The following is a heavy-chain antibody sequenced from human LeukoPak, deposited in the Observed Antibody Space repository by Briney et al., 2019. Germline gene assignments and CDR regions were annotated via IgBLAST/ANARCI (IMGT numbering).Heavy chain of an antibody. J-gene: IGHJ4*02. Sequence: GGSLRLSCAASGCTFDDYGMSWVRQAPGKGLEWVSGINWNGGSTGYADSVKGRFTISRDNAKNSLYLQMNSLRAEDTAVYYCARDQNYDFWSGYAFDYWGQGTLVTVSS. CDR3: ARDQNYDFWSGYAFDY. CDR2: INWNGGST. CDR1: GCTFDDYG. V-gene: IGHV3-20*04. D-gene: IGHD3-3*01.